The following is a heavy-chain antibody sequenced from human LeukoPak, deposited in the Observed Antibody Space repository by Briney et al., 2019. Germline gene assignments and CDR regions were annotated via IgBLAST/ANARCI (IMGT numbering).Heavy chain of an antibody. D-gene: IGHD3-10*01. CDR3: ARVKSGGRAIDI. Sequence: GPGRVCCKAAGYTFTTYYMHWGREAPGQGGEGRGVMNPSGSSTSYAPKFQGRVTMTRDTSTSTVYMELSSLRSEDTAVYYCARVKSGGRAIDIWGQRTMVTVSS. CDR1: GYTFTTYY. V-gene: IGHV1-46*01. J-gene: IGHJ3*02. CDR2: MNPSGSST.